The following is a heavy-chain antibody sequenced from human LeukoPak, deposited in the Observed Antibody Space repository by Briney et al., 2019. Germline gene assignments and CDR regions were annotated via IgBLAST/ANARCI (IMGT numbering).Heavy chain of an antibody. D-gene: IGHD6-19*01. V-gene: IGHV7-4-1*02. CDR3: ARARSAWASDAFDI. Sequence: ASVKVSCKASGYTFTGYYMHWVRQAPGQGLEWMGWINTNTGNPTYAQGFTGRFVFSLDTSVSTAYLQISSLKAEDTAVYYCARARSAWASDAFDIWGQGTMVTVSS. CDR1: GYTFTGYY. CDR2: INTNTGNP. J-gene: IGHJ3*02.